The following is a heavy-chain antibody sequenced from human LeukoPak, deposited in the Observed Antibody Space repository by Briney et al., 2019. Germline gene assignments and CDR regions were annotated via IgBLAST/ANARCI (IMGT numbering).Heavy chain of an antibody. D-gene: IGHD6-19*01. CDR2: ISYDGSNK. CDR1: GFTFSSYG. Sequence: GGSLRLSCAASGFTFSSYGMHWVRQAPGKGLERVAVISYDGSNKYYADSVKGRFTISRDNSKNTVYLEMNSLRAEDTAVYYCARDLKTSGWYGDFDYWGQGTLVTVSS. CDR3: ARDLKTSGWYGDFDY. V-gene: IGHV3-30*03. J-gene: IGHJ4*02.